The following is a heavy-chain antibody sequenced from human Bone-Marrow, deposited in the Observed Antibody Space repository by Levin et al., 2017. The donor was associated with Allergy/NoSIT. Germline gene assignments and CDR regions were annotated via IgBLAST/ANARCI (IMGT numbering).Heavy chain of an antibody. CDR2: IYYTGRT. CDR3: ARDGGYRGSYFDS. V-gene: IGHV4-59*01. J-gene: IGHJ4*02. CDR1: GGSINTYY. Sequence: SETLSLTCAISGGSINTYYWNWIRQSPGKGLEWIGYIYYTGRTDYNPSLSSRVTISLDTSSNLLSLKLTSVTAADTAVYYCARDGGYRGSYFDSWGQGTLVTVSS. D-gene: IGHD6-13*01.